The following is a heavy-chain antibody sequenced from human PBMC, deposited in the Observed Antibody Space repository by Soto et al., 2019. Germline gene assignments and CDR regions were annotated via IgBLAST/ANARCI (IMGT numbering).Heavy chain of an antibody. Sequence: PSETLSLTCTVSGGSISSSSYYWGWIRRPPGKGLEWIGSIYYSGSTYYNPSLKSRVTISVDTSKNQFSLKLSSVTAADTAVYYCARYGTIFGVVIRVFDYWAREPWSPSPQ. CDR2: IYYSGST. CDR3: ARYGTIFGVVIRVFDY. J-gene: IGHJ4*02. D-gene: IGHD3-3*01. V-gene: IGHV4-39*01. CDR1: GGSISSSSYY.